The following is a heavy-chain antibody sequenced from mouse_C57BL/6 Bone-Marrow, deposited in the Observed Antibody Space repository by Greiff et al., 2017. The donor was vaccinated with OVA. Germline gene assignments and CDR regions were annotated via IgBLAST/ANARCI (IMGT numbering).Heavy chain of an antibody. Sequence: EVQVVESGGDLVKPGGSLKLSCAASGFTFSSYGMSWVRQTPDKRLEWVATISSGGSYTYYPDSVKGRFTISRDNAKNTLYLQMSSLKSEDTAMYYFARHQGWFAYWGQGTLVTVSA. J-gene: IGHJ3*01. CDR3: ARHQGWFAY. CDR2: ISSGGSYT. V-gene: IGHV5-6*01. CDR1: GFTFSSYG.